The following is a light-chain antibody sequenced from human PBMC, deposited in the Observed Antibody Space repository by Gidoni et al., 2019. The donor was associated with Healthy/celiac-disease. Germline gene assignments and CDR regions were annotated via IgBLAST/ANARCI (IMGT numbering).Light chain of an antibody. CDR2: KDS. Sequence: SYELAQPPSVSVSPGQTARITCSGDALPDQFAYWYQQKPGQAPVLLIYKDSERPSGIPERFSGSSSGTTATLTISGVQAEDEADYYCQSPDSTTSYYVFGTGTKVTGL. J-gene: IGLJ1*01. CDR3: QSPDSTTSYYV. CDR1: ALPDQF. V-gene: IGLV3-25*02.